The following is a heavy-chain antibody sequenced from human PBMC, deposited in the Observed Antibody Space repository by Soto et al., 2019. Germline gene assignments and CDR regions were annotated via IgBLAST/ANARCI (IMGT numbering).Heavy chain of an antibody. CDR2: ISAYNGNT. Sequence: QVQLVQSGAEVKKPGASVKVSCKASGYTFTTYGINWVRQAPGQGLEWMGWISAYNGNTNQAQNLQGRVTMTTDTCTSTAYMELRSLRSDDTAVYYCARDRVRVRGYEEDAFESWGQGTMVTVSS. J-gene: IGHJ3*01. V-gene: IGHV1-18*01. D-gene: IGHD1-1*01. CDR1: GYTFTTYG. CDR3: ARDRVRVRGYEEDAFES.